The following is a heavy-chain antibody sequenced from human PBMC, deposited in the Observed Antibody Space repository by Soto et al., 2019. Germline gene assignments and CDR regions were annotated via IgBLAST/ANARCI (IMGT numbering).Heavy chain of an antibody. CDR3: ARGIAAAGLFDY. J-gene: IGHJ4*02. D-gene: IGHD6-13*01. CDR2: IYSGGST. V-gene: IGHV3-53*01. CDR1: GFTFSSYA. Sequence: SLRLSCAASGFTFSSYAMTWVRQAPGKGLEWVSVIYSGGSTYYADSVKGRFTISRDNSKNTLYLQMNSLRAEDTAVYYCARGIAAAGLFDYWGQGTLVTVSS.